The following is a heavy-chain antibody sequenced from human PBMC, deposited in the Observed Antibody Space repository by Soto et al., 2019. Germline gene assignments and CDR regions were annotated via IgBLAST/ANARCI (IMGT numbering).Heavy chain of an antibody. CDR1: GFTFSSYA. Sequence: GGSLRLSCAASGFTFSSYAMSWVRQAPGKGLEWVSAISGSGGSTYYADSVKGRFTIARDNSKNTLYLQMNSLRAEDTAVYYCAKGCSGGSCYWDYWGQGTLVTVSS. D-gene: IGHD2-15*01. CDR3: AKGCSGGSCYWDY. CDR2: ISGSGGST. J-gene: IGHJ4*02. V-gene: IGHV3-23*01.